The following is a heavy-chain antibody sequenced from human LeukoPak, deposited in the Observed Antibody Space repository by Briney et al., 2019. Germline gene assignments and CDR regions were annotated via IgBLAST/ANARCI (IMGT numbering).Heavy chain of an antibody. CDR2: IYYSGST. V-gene: IGHV4-59*01. Sequence: SETLSLTCTVSGGSISSYYWSWIRQPPGKGLEWIGYIYYSGSTKYTPSLKSRVTISVDTSKNQFSLKLSSVTAADTAVYYCARVRSHGSGPEDLDYWGQGTLVTVSS. CDR1: GGSISSYY. CDR3: ARVRSHGSGPEDLDY. J-gene: IGHJ4*02. D-gene: IGHD3-10*01.